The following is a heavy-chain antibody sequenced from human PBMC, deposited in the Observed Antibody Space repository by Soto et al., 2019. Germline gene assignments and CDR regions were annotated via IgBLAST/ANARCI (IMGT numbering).Heavy chain of an antibody. J-gene: IGHJ6*02. CDR1: GGTFRTAA. CDR3: ARDNDRPQLGGNYYFILDV. CDR2: IMPVFRTP. Sequence: QVHLEQSGAEVKKPGSSVKVSCKASGGTFRTAAISWVRQAPGQGLEWLGGIMPVFRTPDYAQKVQGRVTIPADESTSTAYMEWSGLRSDDTAVYYCARDNDRPQLGGNYYFILDVWGQGTTITVSS. V-gene: IGHV1-69*12. D-gene: IGHD2-8*01.